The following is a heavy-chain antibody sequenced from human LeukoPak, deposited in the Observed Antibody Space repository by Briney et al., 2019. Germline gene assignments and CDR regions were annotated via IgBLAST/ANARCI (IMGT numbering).Heavy chain of an antibody. CDR1: GYTLTELS. Sequence: ASVKVSCKVFGYTLTELSMHWVRQAPGKGLEWMGGFDPEDGETIYAQKFQGRVTMTEDTSTDTAYMELSSLRSEDTAVYYCATAPLSYSYFDYWGQGTLVTVSS. V-gene: IGHV1-24*01. J-gene: IGHJ4*02. D-gene: IGHD1-26*01. CDR3: ATAPLSYSYFDY. CDR2: FDPEDGET.